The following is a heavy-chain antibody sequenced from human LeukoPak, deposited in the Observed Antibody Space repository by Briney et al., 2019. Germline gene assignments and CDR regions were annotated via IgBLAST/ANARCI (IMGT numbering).Heavy chain of an antibody. D-gene: IGHD2-2*01. CDR3: AKGTRSSFRGYFEY. J-gene: IGHJ4*02. V-gene: IGHV3-23*01. CDR2: IVASGDTT. CDR1: GFTFSNYA. Sequence: GGSPRLSCAASGFTFSNYAMSWVRQAPGRGLEWVSTIVASGDTTYYADSVKGRFTISRDNSKDTLYVQMNSLRADDTALYYCAKGTRSSFRGYFEYWGQGTLVTVSP.